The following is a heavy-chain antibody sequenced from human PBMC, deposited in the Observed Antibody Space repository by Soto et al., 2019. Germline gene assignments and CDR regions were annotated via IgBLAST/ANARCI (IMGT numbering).Heavy chain of an antibody. Sequence: PGGSLRLSCAASGFTFSSYGMHWVRQAPGKGLEWVAVISYDGSNKYYADSVKGRFTISRDNSKNTLYLQMNSLRAEDTAVYYCAKGRRNYDFWSGYYHYWGQGTLVTVSS. D-gene: IGHD3-3*01. J-gene: IGHJ4*02. V-gene: IGHV3-30*18. CDR1: GFTFSSYG. CDR3: AKGRRNYDFWSGYYHY. CDR2: ISYDGSNK.